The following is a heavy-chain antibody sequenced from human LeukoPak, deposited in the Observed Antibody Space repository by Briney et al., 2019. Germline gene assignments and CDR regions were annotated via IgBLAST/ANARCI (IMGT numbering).Heavy chain of an antibody. CDR2: IYHSGST. CDR3: ASLLYYYDSSGYSYYFDY. CDR1: GYSISSGYY. Sequence: SETLSLTCTVSGYSISSGYYWGWIRQPPGKGLEWIGSIYHSGSTYYNPSLKSRVTISVDTSKNQFSLKLSSVTAADTAVYYCASLLYYYDSSGYSYYFDYWGQGTLVTVSS. D-gene: IGHD3-22*01. V-gene: IGHV4-38-2*02. J-gene: IGHJ4*02.